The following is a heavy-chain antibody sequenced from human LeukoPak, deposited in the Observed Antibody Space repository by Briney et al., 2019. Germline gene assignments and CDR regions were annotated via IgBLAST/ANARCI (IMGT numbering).Heavy chain of an antibody. CDR3: AIDRYSSGWYTFDY. CDR1: GFTLSNFG. D-gene: IGHD6-19*01. CDR2: ISSSSSYI. V-gene: IGHV3-21*01. Sequence: GGSLRLSCAASGFTLSNFGINWVRQAPGKGLEWVSSISSSSSYISYADSVKGRFTISRDNAKNSLHLQMNSLRAEDTAVYYCAIDRYSSGWYTFDYWGQGTLVTVSS. J-gene: IGHJ4*02.